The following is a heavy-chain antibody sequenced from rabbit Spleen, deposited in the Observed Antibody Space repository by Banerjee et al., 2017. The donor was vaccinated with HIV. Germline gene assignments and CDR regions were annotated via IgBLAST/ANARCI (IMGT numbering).Heavy chain of an antibody. D-gene: IGHD4-1*01. V-gene: IGHV1S47*01. CDR2: IDPIFGIT. Sequence: QEQLEESGGGLVKPEGSLTLTCKASGFPFSNKAVMCWVRQAPGKGLEWVGYIDPIFGITSYASWVNGRFTISRHNAQNTLYLQLNSLTAAATATYFCSRETYDSGWGLWGPGTLVTVS. CDR3: SRETYDSGWGL. CDR1: GFPFSNKA. J-gene: IGHJ4*01.